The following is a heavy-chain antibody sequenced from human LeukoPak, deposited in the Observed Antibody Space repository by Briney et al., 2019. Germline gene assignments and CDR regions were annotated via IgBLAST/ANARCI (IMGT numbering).Heavy chain of an antibody. V-gene: IGHV3-30*04. Sequence: AGGSLRLSCSGAGSTFRDSAFHWVRQAPGKGLEWVAVISDDGSKRFYADSVKGRFTISRDNSRDTLYLHMQTLRPEDSAVYYCARESGFMMVGEINADNWFDPWGQGTPVTVSS. CDR3: ARESGFMMVGEINADNWFDP. CDR1: GSTFRDSA. D-gene: IGHD3-3*01. J-gene: IGHJ5*02. CDR2: ISDDGSKR.